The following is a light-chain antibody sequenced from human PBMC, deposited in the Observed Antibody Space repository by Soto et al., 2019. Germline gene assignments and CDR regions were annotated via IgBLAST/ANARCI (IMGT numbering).Light chain of an antibody. CDR2: DAS. CDR3: QQYNNWPRWT. J-gene: IGKJ1*01. Sequence: EIVMTQSPATLSVSPGERATLSCRASQTVSGNLAWYQQKPGQAPRLLIYDASSRATGVPARFSGSGSGREFTLTISSLQSEDFAVYYCQQYNNWPRWTFGQGTKVDIK. CDR1: QTVSGN. V-gene: IGKV3-15*01.